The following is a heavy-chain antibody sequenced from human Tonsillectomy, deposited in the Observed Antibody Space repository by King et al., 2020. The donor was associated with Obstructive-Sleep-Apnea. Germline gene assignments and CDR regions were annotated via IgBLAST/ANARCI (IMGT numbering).Heavy chain of an antibody. Sequence: VQLVESGGGFVKPGGSLRLSCAASEFTFSDYDMSWIRQAPGKGLECLSYISSSGYTIYYADSVKGRFTISRDYAKNSLYLQMDSLRDEDTAMYFCARRGSGSSWPFFDYWGQGTLVTVSS. CDR1: EFTFSDYD. CDR2: ISSSGYTI. J-gene: IGHJ4*02. D-gene: IGHD6-13*01. CDR3: ARRGSGSSWPFFDY. V-gene: IGHV3-11*01.